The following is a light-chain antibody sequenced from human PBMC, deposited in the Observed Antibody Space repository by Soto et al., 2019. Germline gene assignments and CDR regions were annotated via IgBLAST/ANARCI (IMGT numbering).Light chain of an antibody. V-gene: IGKV3-11*01. J-gene: IGKJ4*01. CDR1: QSVSSY. CDR2: DAS. CDR3: QQRSNWPPLP. Sequence: EIVLTQSPATLSWSPGERATLSCRASQSVSSYLAWYQQKPGQAPRLLIYDASNRATGIPARFSGSGSGTDFTLTISSLEPEDFAVYYCQQRSNWPPLPFGGGTKVEIK.